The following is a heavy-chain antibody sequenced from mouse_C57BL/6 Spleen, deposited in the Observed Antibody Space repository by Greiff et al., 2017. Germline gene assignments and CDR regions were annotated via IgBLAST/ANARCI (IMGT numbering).Heavy chain of an antibody. CDR2: IDPNSGGT. Sequence: QVHVKQPGAELVKPGASVKLSCKASGYTFTSYWMHWVKQRPGRGLEWIGRIDPNSGGTKDNEKFKSKATLTVDKPSSTAYMQLSSLTSEDSAVYYCARSGSNYFYYAMDYWGQGTSVTVSS. CDR1: GYTFTSYW. J-gene: IGHJ4*01. D-gene: IGHD2-5*01. CDR3: ARSGSNYFYYAMDY. V-gene: IGHV1-72*01.